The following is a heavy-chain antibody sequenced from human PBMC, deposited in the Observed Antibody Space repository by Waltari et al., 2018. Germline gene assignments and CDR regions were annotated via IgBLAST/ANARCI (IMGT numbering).Heavy chain of an antibody. D-gene: IGHD2-21*01. Sequence: QVQLQESGPGLVKPSETLSLTCTVSGGSINSYYWTWIRQPPGKGLEWIGYISFSGGTSYDPSRKSRVTISVDTAQNQLSLRLTSVTAADTAVYFCARASYCGAGCYYFFDYWGPGTLVTVSS. CDR2: ISFSGGT. CDR3: ARASYCGAGCYYFFDY. V-gene: IGHV4-59*08. CDR1: GGSINSYY. J-gene: IGHJ4*02.